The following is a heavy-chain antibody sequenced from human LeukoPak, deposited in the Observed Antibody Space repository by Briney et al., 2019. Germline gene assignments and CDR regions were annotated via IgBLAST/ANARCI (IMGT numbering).Heavy chain of an antibody. J-gene: IGHJ4*02. D-gene: IGHD1-26*01. CDR2: INPNSGGT. V-gene: IGHV1-2*02. CDR1: GYTFTGYY. CDR3: ARVMRVRELMMGY. Sequence: ASVKVSCKASGYTFTGYYMHWVRQAPGQGLEWMGWINPNSGGTNYAQKFQGRVTMTRGTSISTAYMELSRLRSDDTAVYYCARVMRVRELMMGYWGQGTLVTVSS.